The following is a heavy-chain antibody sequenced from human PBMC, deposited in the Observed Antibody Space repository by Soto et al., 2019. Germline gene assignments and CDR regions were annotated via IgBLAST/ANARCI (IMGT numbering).Heavy chain of an antibody. CDR3: ASYCSSTRCYNDFDY. J-gene: IGHJ4*02. Sequence: EVRLLESGGGLEQPGGSLRLSCAASGFTFSSYAMSWVRQAPGKGLEWVSAISGSGGSTYYADSVKGRFTISRDNSKNTLYLQMNSLRAEDTAVYYCASYCSSTRCYNDFDYWGQGTLVTVSS. CDR2: ISGSGGST. CDR1: GFTFSSYA. D-gene: IGHD2-2*01. V-gene: IGHV3-23*01.